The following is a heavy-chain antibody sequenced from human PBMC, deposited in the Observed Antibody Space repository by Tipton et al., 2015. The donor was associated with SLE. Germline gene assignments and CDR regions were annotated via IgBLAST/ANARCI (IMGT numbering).Heavy chain of an antibody. V-gene: IGHV4-31*03. CDR1: GGSISSGGYY. D-gene: IGHD2-2*01. CDR2: IYYSGST. J-gene: IGHJ4*02. CDR3: ASHSTHYCSSTSCYFDY. Sequence: TLPLTCTVSGGSISSGGYYWSWIRQHPGKGLEWIGYIYYSGSTYYNPSLKSRVTISVDTSKNQFSLKLSSVTAADTAVYYCASHSTHYCSSTSCYFDYWGQGTLVTVSS.